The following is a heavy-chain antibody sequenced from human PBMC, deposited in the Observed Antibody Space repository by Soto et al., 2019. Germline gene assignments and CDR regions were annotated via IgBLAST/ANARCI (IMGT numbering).Heavy chain of an antibody. D-gene: IGHD3-22*01. J-gene: IGHJ5*02. CDR2: IIPIFGTA. CDR3: ALVVDPTGWFDP. CDR1: GGTFSSYA. Sequence: QVQLVQSGAEVKKPGSSVKVSCKASGGTFSSYAISWVRQAPGQGLEWMGGIIPIFGTANYAQKFQGRVTITADEATSTAYMRRSSLRSEDTAVYYCALVVDPTGWFDPWGQGTLVTVSS. V-gene: IGHV1-69*12.